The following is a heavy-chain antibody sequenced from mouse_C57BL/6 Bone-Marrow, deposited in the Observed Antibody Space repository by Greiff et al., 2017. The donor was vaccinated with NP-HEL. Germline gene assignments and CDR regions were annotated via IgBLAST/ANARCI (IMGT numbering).Heavy chain of an antibody. CDR2: IDPSDSYT. CDR1: GYTFTSYW. V-gene: IGHV1-69*01. Sequence: VQLQQPGAELVMPGASVKLSCKASGYTFTSYWMHWVKQRPGQGLEWIGEIDPSDSYTNYNQKFKGKSTLTVDKSSSTAYMQLSSLTSEDSAVYYCARKGGTTVVATRWYFDVWGTGTTVTVSS. D-gene: IGHD1-1*01. J-gene: IGHJ1*03. CDR3: ARKGGTTVVATRWYFDV.